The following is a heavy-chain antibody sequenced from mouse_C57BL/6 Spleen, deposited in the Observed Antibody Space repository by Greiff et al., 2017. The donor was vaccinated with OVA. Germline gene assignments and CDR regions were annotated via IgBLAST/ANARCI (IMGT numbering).Heavy chain of an antibody. Sequence: VQLQQSGAELVKPGASVKLSCKASGYTFTSYWMPWVKQRPGQGLEWIGMIHPNSGSTNYNEKFKSKATLTVDKSSSTAYMQLSSLTSEDSAVYYCARSRSTMVTTGFAYWGQGTLVTVSA. CDR3: ARSRSTMVTTGFAY. V-gene: IGHV1-64*01. D-gene: IGHD2-2*01. J-gene: IGHJ3*01. CDR1: GYTFTSYW. CDR2: IHPNSGST.